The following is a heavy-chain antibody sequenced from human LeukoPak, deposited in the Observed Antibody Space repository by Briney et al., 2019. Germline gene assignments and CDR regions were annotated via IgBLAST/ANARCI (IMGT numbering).Heavy chain of an antibody. CDR2: IRRSSSAI. CDR1: GFTFSSYN. D-gene: IGHD4-17*01. Sequence: GWSLRLSFAASGFTFSSYNMNWVRQPRWKGLEWVSYIRRSSSAIYTADCVKGRFTISRENDKNSLYLKMNSLREGDTAVYYCARSLGGDYVYFDPWGQGTRVSVSS. J-gene: IGHJ4*02. CDR3: ARSLGGDYVYFDP. V-gene: IGHV3-48*02.